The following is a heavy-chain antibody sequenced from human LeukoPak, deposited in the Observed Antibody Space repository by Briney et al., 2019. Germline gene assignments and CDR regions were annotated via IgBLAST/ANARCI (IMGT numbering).Heavy chain of an antibody. D-gene: IGHD3-22*01. J-gene: IGHJ4*02. CDR3: ARYDSGYVDY. CDR1: GGSFSGYY. V-gene: IGHV4-34*01. Sequence: SQTLSLTCAVYGGSFSGYYWSWIRQPPGKGLEWIGEINHSGSTNYNPSLKSRVTISVDTSKNQFSLKLSSVTAADTAVYYCARYDSGYVDYWGQGTLVTVSS. CDR2: INHSGST.